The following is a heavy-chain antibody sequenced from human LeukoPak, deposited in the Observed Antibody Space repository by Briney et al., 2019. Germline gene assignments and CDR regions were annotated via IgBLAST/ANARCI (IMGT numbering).Heavy chain of an antibody. CDR2: IYHSGST. CDR1: GYSISSGYY. Sequence: SETLSLTCAVSGYSISSGYYWGWIRQPPGKGLEWIGSIYHSGSTYYNPSLKSRVTISVDTSKNQFSLKLSSVTAADTAVYYCARPRDTAGRIDYWGQGTLVTVSS. V-gene: IGHV4-38-2*01. J-gene: IGHJ4*02. D-gene: IGHD5-18*01. CDR3: ARPRDTAGRIDY.